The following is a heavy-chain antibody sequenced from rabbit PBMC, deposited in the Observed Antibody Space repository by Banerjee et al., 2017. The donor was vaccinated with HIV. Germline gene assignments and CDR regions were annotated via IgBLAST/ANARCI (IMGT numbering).Heavy chain of an antibody. CDR1: GFDFGNYG. CDR3: ARGGGTGGDGSNL. CDR2: IVNGNGNT. Sequence: QEQLVESGGGLVQPEGSLTLTCKASGFDFGNYGMCWVRQAPGKGPEWIACIVNGNGNTYYANWVNGRFTISSHNAQNTLYLQLDSLTAADTATYFCARGGGTGGDGSNLWGPGTLVTVS. V-gene: IGHV1S47*01. J-gene: IGHJ4*01. D-gene: IGHD7-1*01.